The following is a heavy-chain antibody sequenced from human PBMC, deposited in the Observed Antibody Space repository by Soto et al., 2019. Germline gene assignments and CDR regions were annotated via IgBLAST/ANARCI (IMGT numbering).Heavy chain of an antibody. CDR2: IRSKANSYAT. J-gene: IGHJ3*02. Sequence: PGESLKISCAASGFTFSGSAMHWVRQASGKGLEWVGRIRSKANSYATAYAASVKGRFTISRDDSKNTAYLQMNSLKTEDTAVYYCTGIGYCSGGSCFDAFDIWGQGTMVTVSS. CDR1: GFTFSGSA. V-gene: IGHV3-73*01. CDR3: TGIGYCSGGSCFDAFDI. D-gene: IGHD2-15*01.